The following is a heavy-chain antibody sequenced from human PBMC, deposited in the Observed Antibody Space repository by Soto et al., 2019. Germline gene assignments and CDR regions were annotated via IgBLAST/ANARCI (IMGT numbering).Heavy chain of an antibody. J-gene: IGHJ6*02. V-gene: IGHV4-30-4*01. D-gene: IGHD3-3*01. CDR1: GDSIRSDAHY. Sequence: SETLSLTCTVSGDSIRSDAHYWTWSRQPPGKGLEWIGYIYHSGSTYHNPSLKSRVSISVDTSKNQFSLKVTSVTAADTAVYYCARLPFKIFRVVINYYGMDVWGQGTTVTVSS. CDR2: IYHSGST. CDR3: ARLPFKIFRVVINYYGMDV.